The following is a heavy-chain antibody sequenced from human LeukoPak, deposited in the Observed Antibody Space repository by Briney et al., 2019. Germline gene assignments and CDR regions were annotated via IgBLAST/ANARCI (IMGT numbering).Heavy chain of an antibody. J-gene: IGHJ4*02. V-gene: IGHV3-23*01. CDR2: ISGSGGST. CDR1: GFTFSSYA. D-gene: IGHD3-22*01. CDR3: AKEEIITMIVVVSPFDY. Sequence: PGGSLRLSCAASGFTFSSYAMSWVRQAPGKGLEWVSAISGSGGSTYYADSVKGRFTISRDNSKNTLYLQMNSLRAEDTAVYYCAKEEIITMIVVVSPFDYWGQGTLVTVSS.